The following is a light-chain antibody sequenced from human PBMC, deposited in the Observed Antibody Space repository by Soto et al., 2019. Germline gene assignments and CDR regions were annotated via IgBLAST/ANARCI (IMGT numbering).Light chain of an antibody. CDR3: QQYNSSSPT. CDR1: QSISSW. J-gene: IGKJ1*01. V-gene: IGKV1-5*03. Sequence: DIQMTQSPSTLSASVADRVTITCRASQSISSWLAWYQQKPGKAPKLLIYKASSLESGVPSRFSGSGSGTEFTLTISSLQPDDFATYYCQQYNSSSPTFGQGTKVEIK. CDR2: KAS.